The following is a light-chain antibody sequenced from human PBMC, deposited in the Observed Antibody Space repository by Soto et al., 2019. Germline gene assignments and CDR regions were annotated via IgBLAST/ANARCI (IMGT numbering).Light chain of an antibody. Sequence: QSVLTQPASVSGSPGQSITISCTGTSSDVGGYNYVSWYQQHPGKAPKLMIYDVSNRPSGVSNRSSGSKSGNTASLTISGLQAEDEADYYCSSYTSSIPYVFGTGTKVTVL. CDR2: DVS. V-gene: IGLV2-14*01. J-gene: IGLJ1*01. CDR1: SSDVGGYNY. CDR3: SSYTSSIPYV.